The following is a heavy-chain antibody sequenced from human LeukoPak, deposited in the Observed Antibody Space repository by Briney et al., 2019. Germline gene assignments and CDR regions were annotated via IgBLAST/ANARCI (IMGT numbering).Heavy chain of an antibody. V-gene: IGHV4-59*01. Sequence: SETLSLTCTISGGSISSYYWSWIRQPPGKGLERIGYIYYSGTTNYNPSLNSRVTISVDTSKNQFSLKLNSVTAADTAVYYCARAGTHNSGWYGDNWFDPWGQGTLVTVSS. J-gene: IGHJ5*02. CDR2: IYYSGTT. D-gene: IGHD6-19*01. CDR1: GGSISSYY. CDR3: ARAGTHNSGWYGDNWFDP.